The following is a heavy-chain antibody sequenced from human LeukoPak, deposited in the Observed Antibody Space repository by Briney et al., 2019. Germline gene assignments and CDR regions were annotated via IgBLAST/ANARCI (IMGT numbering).Heavy chain of an antibody. V-gene: IGHV1-2*02. D-gene: IGHD4-17*01. Sequence: GASVKVSCKASGYTFTGYYMHWVRQAPGQGLEWMGWINPNSGGTNYAQKFQGRVTMTRDTSISTAYMELTRLTSDDTAVYYCARDLGGDDYGDLGAFDIWGQGTMVTVSS. J-gene: IGHJ3*02. CDR2: INPNSGGT. CDR1: GYTFTGYY. CDR3: ARDLGGDDYGDLGAFDI.